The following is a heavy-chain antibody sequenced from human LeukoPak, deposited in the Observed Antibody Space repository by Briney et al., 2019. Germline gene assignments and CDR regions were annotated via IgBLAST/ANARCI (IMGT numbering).Heavy chain of an antibody. CDR2: AYQSGSS. D-gene: IGHD1-7*01. J-gene: IGHJ5*02. CDR1: GGSITRSSYY. CDR3: ARGQGWNYPRDNWSDP. V-gene: IGHV4-39*06. Sequence: SETLSLTCTVSGGSITRSSYYWGWIRQPPGKGLEWIGSAYQSGSSYYNPSHRSRVTISIDTSKNQFTLNLSSVTAADTAVYYCARGQGWNYPRDNWSDPWGQGTLVTVSS.